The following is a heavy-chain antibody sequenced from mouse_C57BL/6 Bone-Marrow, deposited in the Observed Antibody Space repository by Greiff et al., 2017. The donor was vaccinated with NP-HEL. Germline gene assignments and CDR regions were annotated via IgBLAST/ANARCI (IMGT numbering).Heavy chain of an antibody. CDR3: ARYDYDVGDYAMDY. J-gene: IGHJ4*01. Sequence: EVKLMESGGGLVQPGGSLKLSCAASGFTFSDYGMAWVRQAPRKGPEWVAFISNLANSIYYADTVTGRFTFSRENAKNTLYLEMSSLRSEDTAMYYCARYDYDVGDYAMDYWGQGTSVTVSS. CDR1: GFTFSDYG. CDR2: ISNLANSI. D-gene: IGHD2-4*01. V-gene: IGHV5-15*01.